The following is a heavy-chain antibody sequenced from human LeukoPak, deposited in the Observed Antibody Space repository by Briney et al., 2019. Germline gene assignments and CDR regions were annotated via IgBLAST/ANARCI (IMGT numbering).Heavy chain of an antibody. CDR1: GGSISSSRYY. D-gene: IGHD2-2*01. V-gene: IGHV4-39*07. CDR2: INHSGST. Sequence: SETLSLTCTVSGGSISSSRYYWGWIRQPPGKGLEWIGEINHSGSTNYNPSLKSRVTISVDMSKNQFSLKLSSVTAADTAVYYCARISSTSIYDWFDPWGQGTLVTVSS. J-gene: IGHJ5*02. CDR3: ARISSTSIYDWFDP.